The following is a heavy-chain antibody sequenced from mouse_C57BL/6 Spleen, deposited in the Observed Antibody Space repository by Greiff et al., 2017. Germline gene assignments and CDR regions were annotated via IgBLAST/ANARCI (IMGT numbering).Heavy chain of an antibody. CDR2: IYPGSGST. J-gene: IGHJ2*01. D-gene: IGHD1-1*01. CDR1: GYTFTSYW. Sequence: QVQLKEPGAELVKPGASVKMSCKASGYTFTSYWITWVKQRPGQGLEWIGDIYPGSGSTNYNEKFKSKATLTVDTSSSTAYMQLSSLTSEDSAVYYCAQLYYYGSSPLFDYWGQGTTLTVSS. CDR3: AQLYYYGSSPLFDY. V-gene: IGHV1-55*01.